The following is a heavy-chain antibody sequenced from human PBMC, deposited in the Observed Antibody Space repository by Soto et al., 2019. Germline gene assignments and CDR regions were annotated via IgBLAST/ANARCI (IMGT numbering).Heavy chain of an antibody. V-gene: IGHV1-69*01. CDR2: IIPIFGTA. J-gene: IGHJ4*02. D-gene: IGHD6-13*01. CDR3: AREGAPVGYSSSWFDY. Sequence: QVQLVQSGAEVKKPGSSVKVSCKASGGTFSSYAISWVRQAPGQGLEWMGGIIPIFGTANYAQKFQGRVTTTADESTSTAYMELSSLGSEDTAVYYCAREGAPVGYSSSWFDYWGQGTLVTVSS. CDR1: GGTFSSYA.